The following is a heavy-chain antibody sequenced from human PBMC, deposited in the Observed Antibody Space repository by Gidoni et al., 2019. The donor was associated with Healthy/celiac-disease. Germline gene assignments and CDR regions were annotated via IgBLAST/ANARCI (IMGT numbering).Heavy chain of an antibody. CDR1: GYTFTGYY. D-gene: IGHD1-26*01. CDR3: ASQFSGSYFGVGYYYYYGMDV. Sequence: QVQLVQSGAEVKKPGASVKVSCKASGYTFTGYYMHWVRQAPGQGLEWMGWINPNSGGTNYAQKFQGRVTMTRDTSISTAYMELSRLRSDDTAVYYCASQFSGSYFGVGYYYYYGMDVWGQGTTVTVSS. CDR2: INPNSGGT. V-gene: IGHV1-2*02. J-gene: IGHJ6*02.